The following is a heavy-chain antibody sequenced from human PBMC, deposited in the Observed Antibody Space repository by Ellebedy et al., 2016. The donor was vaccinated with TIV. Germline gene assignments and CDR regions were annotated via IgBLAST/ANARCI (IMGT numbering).Heavy chain of an antibody. J-gene: IGHJ4*02. V-gene: IGHV4-39*07. CDR1: GGSINSDPYY. Sequence: MPSETLSLTCSVSGGSINSDPYYWGWIGKPQGKGLEWSGSIYYSGSTYYNPSLKSRVTISVDTSKNQFSLKLSSVTAADTAVYYCAKAGRSGYYTFDYWGQGTLVTVSS. CDR2: IYYSGST. D-gene: IGHD3-3*01. CDR3: AKAGRSGYYTFDY.